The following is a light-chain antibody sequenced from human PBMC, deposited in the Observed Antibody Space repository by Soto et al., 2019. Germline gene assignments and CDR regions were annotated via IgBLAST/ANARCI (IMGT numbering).Light chain of an antibody. Sequence: EVVMTQSPVTLSVSPGEGATLSCRASQSVISYLAWYQQKPGQAPRLLIYGASTRATDVPARFSGSGSGTEVTLTISSLQPEDFGVYYWQQSNNWPWLTFGGGTKVEI. CDR1: QSVISY. CDR2: GAS. CDR3: QQSNNWPWLT. V-gene: IGKV3-15*01. J-gene: IGKJ4*01.